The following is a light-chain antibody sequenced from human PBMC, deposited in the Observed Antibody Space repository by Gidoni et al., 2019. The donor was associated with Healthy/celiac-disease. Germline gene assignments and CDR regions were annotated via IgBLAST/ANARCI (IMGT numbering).Light chain of an antibody. CDR2: AAS. CDR1: QGISSY. V-gene: IGKV1-9*01. CDR3: QQLNSYPPYT. Sequence: DXXLTQSPSFMSASVGDRVTITCRASQGISSYLAWYQQKPGKAPKLLIYAASTLQSGVPSRFSGSGSGTEFTLTISSLQPEDFATYYCQQLNSYPPYTFGQGTKLEIK. J-gene: IGKJ2*01.